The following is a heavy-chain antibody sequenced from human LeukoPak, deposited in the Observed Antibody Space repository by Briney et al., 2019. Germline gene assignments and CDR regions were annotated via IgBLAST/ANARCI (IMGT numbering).Heavy chain of an antibody. V-gene: IGHV3-73*01. CDR1: GFTFSGSA. J-gene: IGHJ6*03. CDR2: IRSKANSYAT. D-gene: IGHD2-8*01. CDR3: TRSPGYCTNGVCSPGLEDYYYYMDV. Sequence: GGSLRLSCAASGFTFSGSAMHWVRQASGKGLEWVGRIRSKANSYATAYAASVKGRFTISRDDSKNTAYLQMNSLKTEDTAVYYCTRSPGYCTNGVCSPGLEDYYYYMDVWGKGTTVTVSS.